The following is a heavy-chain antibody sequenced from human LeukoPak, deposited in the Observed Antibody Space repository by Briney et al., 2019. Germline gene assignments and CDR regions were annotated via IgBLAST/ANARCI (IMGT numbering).Heavy chain of an antibody. Sequence: AGGSLRLSCAASGFTFSSYSMNGVRQAPGKGLEWVSSITSSSSYIYYADSVKGRFTISRDNAKNSLYLQMNSLRAEDTAVYYCARDFLEGPLTEYWGQGTLVTVSS. CDR3: ARDFLEGPLTEY. CDR2: ITSSSSYI. V-gene: IGHV3-21*01. CDR1: GFTFSSYS. D-gene: IGHD2/OR15-2a*01. J-gene: IGHJ4*02.